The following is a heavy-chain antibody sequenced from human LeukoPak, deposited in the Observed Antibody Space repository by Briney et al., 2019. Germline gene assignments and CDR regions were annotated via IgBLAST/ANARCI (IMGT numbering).Heavy chain of an antibody. CDR1: GFTFSSYS. CDR2: ISSSSSYI. D-gene: IGHD3-10*01. CDR3: ARDSMVRGVIITRFFDY. J-gene: IGHJ4*02. Sequence: VGSLRLSCAPSGFTFSSYSMNWVRQAPGKGLEWVSSISSSSSYIYYADSVKGRFTISRDNAKNSLYLQMNSLRAEDTAVYYCARDSMVRGVIITRFFDYWGQGTLVTVSS. V-gene: IGHV3-21*01.